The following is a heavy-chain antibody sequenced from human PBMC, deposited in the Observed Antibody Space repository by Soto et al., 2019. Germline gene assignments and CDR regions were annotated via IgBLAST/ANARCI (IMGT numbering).Heavy chain of an antibody. CDR2: ISSSSSYI. D-gene: IGHD2-8*01. V-gene: IGHV3-21*04. Sequence: GGSPRLSCAASGFTFSSYSMNWVRQAPGKGLEWVSSISSSSSYIYYADSVKGRFTISRDNAKNSLYLQMNSLRAEDTAVYYCARAKKGCTNGVCYTWWFDPWGHGTLVTVSS. CDR3: ARAKKGCTNGVCYTWWFDP. J-gene: IGHJ5*02. CDR1: GFTFSSYS.